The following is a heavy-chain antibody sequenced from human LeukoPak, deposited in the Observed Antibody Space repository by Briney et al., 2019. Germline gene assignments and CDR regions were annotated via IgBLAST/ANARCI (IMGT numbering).Heavy chain of an antibody. Sequence: SETLCLTCSVSGASTDSHYWSWIRQSPGKGLEWIGYVFNGGSTNYNPSLNSRVTMSLDTSRAQFSLRLSSVTAADTAIYYCASRPADTTWYGVFDYWSQGTLVTVSS. CDR1: GASTDSHY. CDR2: VFNGGST. CDR3: ASRPADTTWYGVFDY. J-gene: IGHJ4*02. D-gene: IGHD3-10*01. V-gene: IGHV4-59*11.